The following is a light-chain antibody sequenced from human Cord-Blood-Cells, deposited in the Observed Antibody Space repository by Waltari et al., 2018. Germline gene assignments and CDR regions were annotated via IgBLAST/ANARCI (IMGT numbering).Light chain of an antibody. J-gene: IGLJ3*02. CDR2: EGS. V-gene: IGLV2-23*01. CDR3: CSYAGSSTWV. Sequence: QSALTQPASVSGSPGQSITISCTGTSRDVGCYNLVSWYQQHPGKAPKLMIYEGSKRPSGVSNRFSGSKSGNTASLTISGLQAEDEADDYCCSYAGSSTWVFGGGTKLTVL. CDR1: SRDVGCYNL.